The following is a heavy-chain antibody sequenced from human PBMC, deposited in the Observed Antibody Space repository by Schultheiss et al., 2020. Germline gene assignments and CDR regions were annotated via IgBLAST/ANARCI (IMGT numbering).Heavy chain of an antibody. V-gene: IGHV4-59*12. D-gene: IGHD3-3*01. CDR3: ARDRSYDFWSGYPYGMDV. Sequence: SQTLSLTCAVYGGSFSGYYWSWIRQPPGKGLEWIGYIYYSGSTNYNPSLKSRVTISVDTSKNQFSLKLSSVTAADTAVYYCARDRSYDFWSGYPYGMDVWGQGTTVTVSS. CDR1: GGSFSGYY. J-gene: IGHJ6*02. CDR2: IYYSGST.